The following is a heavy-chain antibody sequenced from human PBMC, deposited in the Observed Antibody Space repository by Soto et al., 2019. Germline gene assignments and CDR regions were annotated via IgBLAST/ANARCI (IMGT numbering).Heavy chain of an antibody. J-gene: IGHJ4*02. Sequence: QVQLQESGPGLVKPSGTLSLTCTVSGVSINNGNDYWTWIRQHPGKGLEWIGHVHYSGSIHYNPSLQSRVTMSVDTSKNQVSLALSSATVADTAVYYCVRGMALYKCGVWGQGTLVTVSS. V-gene: IGHV4-31*03. CDR1: GVSINNGNDY. D-gene: IGHD1-20*01. CDR2: VHYSGSI. CDR3: VRGMALYKCGV.